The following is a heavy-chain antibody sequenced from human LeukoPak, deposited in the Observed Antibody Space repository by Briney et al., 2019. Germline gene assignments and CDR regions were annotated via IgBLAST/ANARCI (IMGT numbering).Heavy chain of an antibody. V-gene: IGHV4-39*01. D-gene: IGHD1-1*01. CDR3: ARLPRGAWNGYFDY. Sequence: PSETLSLTCTVSGGSISSSSCYWGWIRQPPGKGLEWIGNIYYSGSTSYNPSLKSRVTISVDTSKNQFSLKLSSMTAADTAVYYCARLPRGAWNGYFDYWGQGTLVTVSS. CDR2: IYYSGST. J-gene: IGHJ4*02. CDR1: GGSISSSSCY.